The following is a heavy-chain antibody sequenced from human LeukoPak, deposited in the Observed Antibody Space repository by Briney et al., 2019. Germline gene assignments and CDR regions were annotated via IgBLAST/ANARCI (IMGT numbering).Heavy chain of an antibody. Sequence: GASVKVSCKASGYTFTGYYMHWVRQAPGQGLEWMGWINPNSGGTNYAQKFQGRVTMTRDTSISTAYMELSRLRSDDTAVYYCARTYDYVWGSYPNTPFDYWGQGTLVTVSS. CDR2: INPNSGGT. CDR1: GYTFTGYY. V-gene: IGHV1-2*02. J-gene: IGHJ4*02. D-gene: IGHD3-16*01. CDR3: ARTYDYVWGSYPNTPFDY.